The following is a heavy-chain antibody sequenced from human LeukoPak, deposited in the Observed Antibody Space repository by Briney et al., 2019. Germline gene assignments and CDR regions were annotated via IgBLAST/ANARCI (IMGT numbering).Heavy chain of an antibody. CDR2: IYTSGST. V-gene: IGHV4-4*07. D-gene: IGHD3-22*01. J-gene: IGHJ4*02. CDR3: ARGRGDYITMIVVVGFVPDY. CDR1: GGSISTFY. Sequence: PSETLSLICSVSGGSISTFYWSWIRQPAGKGLEWIGHIYTSGSTNYNPSLKSRVTMSVDTSKNQFSLKLSSVTAADTAVYYCARGRGDYITMIVVVGFVPDYWGQGTLVTVSS.